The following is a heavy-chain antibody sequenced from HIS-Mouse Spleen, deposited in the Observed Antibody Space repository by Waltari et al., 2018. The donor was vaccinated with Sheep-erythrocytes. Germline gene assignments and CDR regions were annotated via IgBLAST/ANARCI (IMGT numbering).Heavy chain of an antibody. D-gene: IGHD3-22*01. CDR2: IYYSGST. Sequence: QLQLQESGPGLVKPSETLSLTCTVSGGSIISSSYYWGWIRQPPGKGLEWIGSIYYSGSTYYNPSLKSRVTISVDTSKNQFSLKLSSVTAADTAVYYCARLYYYDSSGYYFDYWGQGTLVTVSS. V-gene: IGHV4-39*01. CDR3: ARLYYYDSSGYYFDY. J-gene: IGHJ4*02. CDR1: GGSIISSSYY.